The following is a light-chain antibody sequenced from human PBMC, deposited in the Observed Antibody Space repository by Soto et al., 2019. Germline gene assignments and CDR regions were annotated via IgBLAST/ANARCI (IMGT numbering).Light chain of an antibody. Sequence: QPVLTQSPSASASLGASVKLTCTLSSGHTTYAIAWYQQQPKKGPRYLIKLNSDGSHTKGDGIPDRFSGSSSGAERYLSISSLQSEDEADYYCQTCGTGIVFGGGTKVTVL. CDR2: LNSDGSH. CDR1: SGHTTYA. J-gene: IGLJ2*01. V-gene: IGLV4-69*01. CDR3: QTCGTGIV.